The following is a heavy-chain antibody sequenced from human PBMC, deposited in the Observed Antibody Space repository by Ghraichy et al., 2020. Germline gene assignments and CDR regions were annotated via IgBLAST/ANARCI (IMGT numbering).Heavy chain of an antibody. V-gene: IGHV4-34*01. CDR3: ARRFRQLGHYYYYGMDV. CDR2: INHSGST. CDR1: GGSFSGYY. Sequence: SETLSLTCAVYGGSFSGYYWSWIRQPPGKGLEWIGEINHSGSTNYNPSLKSRVTISVDTSKNQFSLKLSSVTAADTAVYYCARRFRQLGHYYYYGMDVWGQGTTVTVSS. J-gene: IGHJ6*02. D-gene: IGHD6-6*01.